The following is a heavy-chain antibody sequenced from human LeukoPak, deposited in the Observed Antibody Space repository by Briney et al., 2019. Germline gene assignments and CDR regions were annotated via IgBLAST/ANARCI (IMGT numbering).Heavy chain of an antibody. CDR2: ISGGGGST. V-gene: IGHV3-23*01. D-gene: IGHD1-26*01. CDR1: GFTFTSYS. Sequence: GGSLRLSCAASGFTFTSYSMNWVRQAPGKGLEWVSTISGGGGSTYYADSVKGQFTISRDNSKNTLYLQVNSLRAEDTAVYYCAKGGKWDVTPFDYWGQGTLVTVSS. J-gene: IGHJ4*02. CDR3: AKGGKWDVTPFDY.